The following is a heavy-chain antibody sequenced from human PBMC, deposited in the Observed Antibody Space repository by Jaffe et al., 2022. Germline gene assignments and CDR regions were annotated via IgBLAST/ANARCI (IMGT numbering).Heavy chain of an antibody. J-gene: IGHJ3*02. CDR3: ARVGCSGGSCWHAFDI. CDR2: IYHSGST. Sequence: QLQLQESGSGLVKPSQTLSLTCAVSGGSISSGGYSWSWIRQPPGKGLEWIGYIYHSGSTYYNPSLKSRVTISVDRSKNQFSLKLSSVTAADTAVYYCARVGCSGGSCWHAFDIWGQGTMVTVSS. D-gene: IGHD2-15*01. V-gene: IGHV4-30-2*01. CDR1: GGSISSGGYS.